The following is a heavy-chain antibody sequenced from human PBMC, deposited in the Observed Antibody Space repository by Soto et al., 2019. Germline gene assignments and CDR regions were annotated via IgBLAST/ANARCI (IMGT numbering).Heavy chain of an antibody. Sequence: SETLCLTCTVSGGSISSGDYYWSWIRQPPGKGLEWIGYIYYSGSTYYNPSLKSRVTISVDTSKNQFSLKLSSVTAADTAVYYCARDHSGGRITMVRGLDAFDIWGQGTMVTLSS. D-gene: IGHD3-10*01. CDR2: IYYSGST. V-gene: IGHV4-30-4*01. J-gene: IGHJ3*02. CDR1: GGSISSGDYY. CDR3: ARDHSGGRITMVRGLDAFDI.